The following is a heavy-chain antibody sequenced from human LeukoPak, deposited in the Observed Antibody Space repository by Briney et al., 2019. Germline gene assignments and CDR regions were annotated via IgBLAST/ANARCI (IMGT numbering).Heavy chain of an antibody. CDR2: INHSGST. CDR1: SGSFSGYY. J-gene: IGHJ6*04. Sequence: SETLSLTCAVYSGSFSGYYWSWIRQPPGKGLEWIGEINHSGSTNYNPSLKSRVTISVDTSKNQFSLKLSSVTAADTAVYYCAREVDVWGKGTTVTVSS. CDR3: AREVDV. V-gene: IGHV4-34*01.